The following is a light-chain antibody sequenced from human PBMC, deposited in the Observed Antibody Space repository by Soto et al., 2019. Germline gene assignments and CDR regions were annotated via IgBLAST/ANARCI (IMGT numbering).Light chain of an antibody. J-gene: IGLJ1*01. CDR3: CSSAGSDSYV. CDR1: SSDVGSYNY. CDR2: DVT. Sequence: QSALTQPRSVSGSPGQSVTLSCTGTSSDVGSYNYVSWYQHHPGNAPKLMIYDVTKRPSGVPDRFSGSKSGNTASLTISGLQDEDEADYYCCSSAGSDSYVFGTGTKLTVL. V-gene: IGLV2-11*01.